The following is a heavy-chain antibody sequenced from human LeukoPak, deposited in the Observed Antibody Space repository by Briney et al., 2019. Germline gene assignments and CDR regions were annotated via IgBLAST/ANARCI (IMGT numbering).Heavy chain of an antibody. D-gene: IGHD3-22*01. CDR1: GGSISSYY. J-gene: IGHJ4*02. V-gene: IGHV4-59*01. Sequence: SETLSLTCTVSGGSISSYYWSWIRQPPGKGLEWIGYIYYSGSTNYNPSLKSRVTISVDTSKNQFSLKLSSVTAADTAVYYCARRNYDSSGYFYFDCWGQGTLVTVS. CDR3: ARRNYDSSGYFYFDC. CDR2: IYYSGST.